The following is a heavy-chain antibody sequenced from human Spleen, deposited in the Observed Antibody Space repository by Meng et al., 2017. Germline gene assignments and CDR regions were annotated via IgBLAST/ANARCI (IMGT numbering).Heavy chain of an antibody. J-gene: IGHJ4*02. V-gene: IGHV4-59*01. CDR1: GGSISSYY. CDR3: ARGPTTMAHDFDY. D-gene: IGHD4-11*01. CDR2: IYYSGST. Sequence: SETLSLTCTVSGGSISSYYWNWIRQPPGKGLEWIGYIYYSGSTNYNPSLKSRVTISVDTSKNQFSLKLSSVTAADTAVYYCARGPTTMAHDFDYWGQGTLVTVSS.